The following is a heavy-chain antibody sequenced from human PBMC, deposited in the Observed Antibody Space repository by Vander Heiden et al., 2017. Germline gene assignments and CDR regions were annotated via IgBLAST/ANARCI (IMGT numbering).Heavy chain of an antibody. J-gene: IGHJ6*02. D-gene: IGHD2-2*01. Sequence: EVQLVESGGGLVQPGRSLRLSCAASGFTFDDYAMHWVRQAPGKGLEWVSGISWNSGSIGYADSVKGRVTISRDNAKNSLYLQMNSLRAEDTALYYCAKDIGVPAADYYYYYGMDVWGQGTTVTVSS. CDR1: GFTFDDYA. CDR3: AKDIGVPAADYYYYYGMDV. V-gene: IGHV3-9*01. CDR2: ISWNSGSI.